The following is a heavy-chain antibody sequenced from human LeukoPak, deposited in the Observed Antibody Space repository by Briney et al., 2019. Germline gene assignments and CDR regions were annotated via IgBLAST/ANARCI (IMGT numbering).Heavy chain of an antibody. CDR3: AKASRNCSRTSCYEYFQH. CDR1: GFSLSISG. D-gene: IGHD2-2*01. V-gene: IGHV3-48*01. J-gene: IGHJ1*01. CDR2: ISSSSDLM. Sequence: GGSLRLSCEASGFSLSISGMNWVRQAPGKGLEWVSYISSSSDLMSYVASVKGRVTISRDNSKNTLYLQMNSLRAEDTAVYYCAKASRNCSRTSCYEYFQHWGQGTLVTVSS.